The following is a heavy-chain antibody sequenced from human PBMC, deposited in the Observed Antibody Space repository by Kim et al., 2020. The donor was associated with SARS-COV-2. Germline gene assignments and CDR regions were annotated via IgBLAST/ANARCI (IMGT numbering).Heavy chain of an antibody. J-gene: IGHJ4*02. CDR2: ISGSGGSA. V-gene: IGHV3-23*01. CDR3: AKSAYYYDSRDSH. CDR1: GFTFSSYA. Sequence: GGSLRLSCAASGFTFSSYALTWVRQAPGKGLDWVSTISGSGGSAYYADSVKGRFTISRDNSKNTLYLQMNSLRAEDTAVYYCAKSAYYYDSRDSHWGQGTLVTVSS. D-gene: IGHD3-22*01.